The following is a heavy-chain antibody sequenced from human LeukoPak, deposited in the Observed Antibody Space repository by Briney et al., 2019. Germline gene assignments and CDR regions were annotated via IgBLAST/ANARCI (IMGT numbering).Heavy chain of an antibody. CDR3: VRGALPGDNWYFDL. CDR2: FGSAGDT. CDR1: GFPFSAYD. V-gene: IGHV3-13*01. Sequence: GGSLRLSCETSGFPFSAYDMHWVRHAPGKGLEWVSAFGSAGDTYYPGAVKGRFTIARDYAKNSLYLQMNSLRTGDTAVYFCVRGALPGDNWYFDLWGRGTLATVAS. J-gene: IGHJ2*01.